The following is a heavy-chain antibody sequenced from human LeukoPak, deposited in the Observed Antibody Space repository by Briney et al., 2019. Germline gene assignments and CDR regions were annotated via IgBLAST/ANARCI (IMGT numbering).Heavy chain of an antibody. CDR2: ISGSGGST. CDR3: AKDKLRADIVVVVAATGPRPMALDY. V-gene: IGHV3-23*01. Sequence: GVSLRLSCAASGFTFSSYAMSWVRQAPGKGLEWVSAISGSGGSTYYADSVKGRFTISRDNSKNTLYLQMNSLRAEDTAVYYCAKDKLRADIVVVVAATGPRPMALDYWGQGTLVTVSS. J-gene: IGHJ4*02. CDR1: GFTFSSYA. D-gene: IGHD2-15*01.